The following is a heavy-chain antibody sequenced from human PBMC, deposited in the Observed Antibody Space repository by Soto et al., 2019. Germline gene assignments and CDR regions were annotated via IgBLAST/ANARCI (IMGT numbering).Heavy chain of an antibody. J-gene: IGHJ4*02. CDR2: MNPKSGDT. CDR3: ARGGYSGVGATVY. D-gene: IGHD1-26*01. Sequence: QVQLVQSGAEVKMPGASVKVSCKASGYTFTDYGINWVRQATGQGLEWMGWMNPKSGDTVYAQKFQGRGSMTRATSISTAYMELNSLKSEDTAVYYCARGGYSGVGATVYWRQGTLVTVSS. CDR1: GYTFTDYG. V-gene: IGHV1-8*01.